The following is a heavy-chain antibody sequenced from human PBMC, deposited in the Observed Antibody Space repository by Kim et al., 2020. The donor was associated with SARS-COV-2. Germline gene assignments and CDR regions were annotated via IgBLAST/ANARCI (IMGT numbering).Heavy chain of an antibody. V-gene: IGHV3-48*02. CDR3: ARESGSYLDVVFDY. Sequence: YADSVKGRCTSSRDNAKTPLYLQMKSLRDEDTGVYYCARESGSYLDVVFDYWGQGTPVTVSS. J-gene: IGHJ4*02. D-gene: IGHD1-26*01.